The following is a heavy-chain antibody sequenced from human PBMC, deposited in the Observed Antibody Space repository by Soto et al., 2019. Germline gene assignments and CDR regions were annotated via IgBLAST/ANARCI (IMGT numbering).Heavy chain of an antibody. V-gene: IGHV3-23*01. D-gene: IGHD3-10*01. J-gene: IGHJ4*02. CDR3: ARGFSAGKGSPPDY. CDR2: LSGSGGST. CDR1: GFSFIKYA. Sequence: LRLSCAASGFSFIKYAMSWVRQAPGKGLEWVSGLSGSGGSTSSADSVRGRFAISRDNSRNTLYLQMNSLRDGDTAIYYCARGFSAGKGSPPDYWGQGTLVTVSS.